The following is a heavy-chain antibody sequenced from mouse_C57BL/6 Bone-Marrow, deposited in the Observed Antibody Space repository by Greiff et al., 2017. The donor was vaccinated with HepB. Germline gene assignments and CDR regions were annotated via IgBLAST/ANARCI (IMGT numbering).Heavy chain of an antibody. CDR3: ARGILLRSIAY. CDR1: GYSITSGYY. J-gene: IGHJ3*01. CDR2: ISYDGSN. V-gene: IGHV3-6*01. D-gene: IGHD1-1*01. Sequence: ESGPGLVKPSQSLSLTCSVTGYSITSGYYWNWIRQFPGNKLEWMGYISYDGSNNYNPSLKNRISITRDTSKNQFFLKLNSVTTEDTATYYCARGILLRSIAYWGQGTLVTVSA.